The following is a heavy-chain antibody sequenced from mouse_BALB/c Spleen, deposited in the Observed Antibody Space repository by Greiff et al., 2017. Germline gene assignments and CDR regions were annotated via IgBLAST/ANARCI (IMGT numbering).Heavy chain of an antibody. D-gene: IGHD2-4*01. CDR1: GFNITDTY. V-gene: IGHV14-3*02. CDR3: AKTATMTNYYAMDY. Sequence: EVQLQQSGAELVKPGASVKLSCTASGFNITDTYMHWVKQRPEQGLEWIGWIDPENGNTIYDPKFQGKASITADPSTNSAYLQLSSLTSADTAVYNTAKTATMTNYYAMDYWGQGTSVTVAS. J-gene: IGHJ4*01. CDR2: IDPENGNT.